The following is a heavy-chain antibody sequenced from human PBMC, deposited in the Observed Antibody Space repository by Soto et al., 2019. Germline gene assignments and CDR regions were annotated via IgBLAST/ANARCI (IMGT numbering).Heavy chain of an antibody. D-gene: IGHD3-22*01. CDR2: INHTGST. CDR3: ARQRDYYDTSGDSYFDY. V-gene: IGHV4-34*01. CDR1: CGSFSGYY. Sequence: PSETLSLTCAVYCGSFSGYYWSWIRQPPGKGLEWIGEINHTGSTNYNPSLKSRVTISVDTSKNQFSLKLTSVTAADTAVYYCARQRDYYDTSGDSYFDYWGQGTLVTVSS. J-gene: IGHJ4*02.